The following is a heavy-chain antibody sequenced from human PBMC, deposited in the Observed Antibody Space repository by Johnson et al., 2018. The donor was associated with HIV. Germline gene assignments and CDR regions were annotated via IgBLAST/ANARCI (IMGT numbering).Heavy chain of an antibody. CDR3: AKARLIAADDAFDI. D-gene: IGHD6-6*01. J-gene: IGHJ3*02. CDR2: IKQDGSEK. CDR1: EFTFSYYW. V-gene: IGHV3-7*01. Sequence: VQLVESGGGLVQPGGSLRLSCAASEFTFSYYWMSWVRQGPGKGLEWVANIKQDGSEKYYVDSVKGRFTISRDNAKNSLYLQMNSLRAEDTAVYYCAKARLIAADDAFDIWGQGTMVTVSS.